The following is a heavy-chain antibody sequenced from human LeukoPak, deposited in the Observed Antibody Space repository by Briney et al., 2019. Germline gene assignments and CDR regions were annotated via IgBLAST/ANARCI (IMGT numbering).Heavy chain of an antibody. CDR3: ARSPWDYGDLYYFDY. D-gene: IGHD4-17*01. Sequence: ASVKVSCKASGGTFSSYAISWVRQAPGQGLEWMGGIIPIFGTANYAQKFQGRVTITADESTSTAYMELSSLRSEDTAVYYCARSPWDYGDLYYFDYWGQGTLVTVSS. CDR2: IIPIFGTA. J-gene: IGHJ4*02. V-gene: IGHV1-69*13. CDR1: GGTFSSYA.